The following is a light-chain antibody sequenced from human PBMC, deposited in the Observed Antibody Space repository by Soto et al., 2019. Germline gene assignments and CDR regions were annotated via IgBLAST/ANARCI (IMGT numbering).Light chain of an antibody. V-gene: IGLV2-14*03. Sequence: QSVLTQSASVSGSPGQSIAISCTGTSSDVGAYDYVSWYQQHPGKAPKLMIFDVNLRPSGVSNRFSGSKSGNTAALTISGLLPEDEADYYCSSYTSSNNVIFGGGTKLTVL. CDR1: SSDVGAYDY. CDR3: SSYTSSNNVI. CDR2: DVN. J-gene: IGLJ2*01.